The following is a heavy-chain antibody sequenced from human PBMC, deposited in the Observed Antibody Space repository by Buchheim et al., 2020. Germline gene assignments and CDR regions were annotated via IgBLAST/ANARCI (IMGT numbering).Heavy chain of an antibody. Sequence: EVQLVESGGGLVQPGGSLRLSCAASGFTFSSYSMNWVRQAPGKGLEWVSYISSSSSTIYYAASVRGRFTISRDNDKNSLFLQMNSLRAEDTAVYYCARDLGLKYYFDYWGQGTL. V-gene: IGHV3-48*01. D-gene: IGHD4/OR15-4a*01. J-gene: IGHJ4*02. CDR1: GFTFSSYS. CDR3: ARDLGLKYYFDY. CDR2: ISSSSSTI.